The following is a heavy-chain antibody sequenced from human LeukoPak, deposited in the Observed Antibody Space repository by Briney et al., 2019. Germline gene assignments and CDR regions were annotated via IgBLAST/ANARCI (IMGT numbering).Heavy chain of an antibody. D-gene: IGHD3-10*01. J-gene: IGHJ4*02. V-gene: IGHV3-7*01. CDR1: GFTFSSYW. CDR3: ASGSTLLYPMARGVTFDY. CDR2: IKQDGSEK. Sequence: GGSLRLSCAASGFTFSSYWMSWVRQAPGKGLEWVANIKQDGSEKYYVDSVKGRFTISRDNAKNSLYLQMNSLRAEDTAVYYCASGSTLLYPMARGVTFDYWGQGTLVTVSS.